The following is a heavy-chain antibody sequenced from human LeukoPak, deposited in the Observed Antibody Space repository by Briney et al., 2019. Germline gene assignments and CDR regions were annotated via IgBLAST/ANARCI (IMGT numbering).Heavy chain of an antibody. V-gene: IGHV4-61*01. J-gene: IGHJ2*01. CDR2: VHDRGST. Sequence: PSETLSLTCTVSGGSVSSGTQYWSWIRQPPGKGLELIGYVHDRGSTNYSPSLKSRVSISVDTSKNQFSLKLSSVTAADTAVYYCARAYSSSLYWYFDLWGRGTLVTVSS. CDR3: ARAYSSSLYWYFDL. D-gene: IGHD1-26*01. CDR1: GGSVSSGTQY.